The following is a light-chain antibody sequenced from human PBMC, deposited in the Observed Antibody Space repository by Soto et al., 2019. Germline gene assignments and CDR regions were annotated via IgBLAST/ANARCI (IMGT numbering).Light chain of an antibody. CDR2: GAS. V-gene: IGKV3-20*01. Sequence: EIVLSQYPVTLSLSPGERATLSCRASQSVSNNYLAWYQQKPGQAPRLLIYGASNRATGIPDRFSGSGSGTDFTLTISRLETEDFAVYYCQQYGSSGTFGQGTMVDIK. J-gene: IGKJ1*01. CDR1: QSVSNNY. CDR3: QQYGSSGT.